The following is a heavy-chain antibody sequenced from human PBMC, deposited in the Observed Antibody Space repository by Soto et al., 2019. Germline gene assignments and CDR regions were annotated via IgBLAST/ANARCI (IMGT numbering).Heavy chain of an antibody. J-gene: IGHJ4*02. D-gene: IGHD1-1*01. CDR1: GFTLSSYA. CDR3: ARDNNWSYDY. V-gene: IGHV3-23*01. Sequence: GGSLRLSCVASGFTLSSYAMIWVRHAPGKGLEWVSVIGGSGGGTYYADSVKGRFTISRDNARNTLFLQMNSLRDDDTAIYYCARDNNWSYDYWGQGILVTVSS. CDR2: IGGSGGGT.